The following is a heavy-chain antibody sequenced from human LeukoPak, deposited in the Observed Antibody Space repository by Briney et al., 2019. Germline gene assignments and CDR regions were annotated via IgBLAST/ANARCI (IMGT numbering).Heavy chain of an antibody. J-gene: IGHJ5*02. CDR2: ISTSGNTI. V-gene: IGHV3-48*01. D-gene: IGHD5-12*01. CDR3: AKGWTYRPNWFDP. CDR1: GFTFSSYS. Sequence: PGGSLRLSCAASGFTFSSYSMNWVRQAPGKGLEWVSYISTSGNTIYYADSVKGRFTISRDSAKNSLYLQMNSLRAEDTAVYYCAKGWTYRPNWFDPWGQGTLVTVSS.